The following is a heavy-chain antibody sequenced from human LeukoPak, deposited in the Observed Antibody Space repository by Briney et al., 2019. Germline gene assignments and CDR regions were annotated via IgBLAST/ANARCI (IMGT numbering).Heavy chain of an antibody. Sequence: GGSLRLSCAASGFTFISYSMIWVRQAPGKGLEWVSSISSSSTYIYYADSVKGRFTISRDNSKNTLYLQMNSLRAEDTAVYYCASRIAARILDYWGQGTLVTVSS. D-gene: IGHD6-6*01. CDR3: ASRIAARILDY. J-gene: IGHJ4*02. V-gene: IGHV3-21*01. CDR1: GFTFISYS. CDR2: ISSSSTYI.